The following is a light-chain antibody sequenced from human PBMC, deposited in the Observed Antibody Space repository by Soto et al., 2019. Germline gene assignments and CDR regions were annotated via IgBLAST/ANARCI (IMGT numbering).Light chain of an antibody. CDR2: EVT. J-gene: IGLJ2*01. CDR3: CSHAGRGTVV. V-gene: IGLV2-23*02. Sequence: QAVVAQPASVSGSPGQSITISCTGTSSDIGRYDLVAWYQQHPGEAPKLVIYEVTKRPSGISDRFSASKSGNTASLTISGLQAEDEATYFCCSHAGRGTVVFGGGTKLTVL. CDR1: SSDIGRYDL.